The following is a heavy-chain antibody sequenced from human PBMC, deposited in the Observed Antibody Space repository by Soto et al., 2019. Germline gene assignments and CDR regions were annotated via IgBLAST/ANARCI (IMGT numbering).Heavy chain of an antibody. CDR3: ARGRDSGLYYFDY. CDR2: ISTAGNT. Sequence: PCGSLRLSCAACGLTFSNYDMHWVRQATGKGLEWVSTISTAGNTYSPGSVKGRFTISRENAKNSLYLQMNSLRVDDTAVYYCARGRDSGLYYFDYWGQGTLVTVSS. CDR1: GLTFSNYD. J-gene: IGHJ4*02. V-gene: IGHV3-13*01. D-gene: IGHD2-21*01.